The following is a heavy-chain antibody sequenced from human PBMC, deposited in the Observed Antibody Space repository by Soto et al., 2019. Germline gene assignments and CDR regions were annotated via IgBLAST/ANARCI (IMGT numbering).Heavy chain of an antibody. CDR3: ASQISDSHTGPNCQYYFDS. CDR1: GYSFACYW. CDR2: IDPSDSQT. D-gene: IGHD2-8*02. V-gene: IGHV5-10-1*01. J-gene: IGHJ4*02. Sequence: LGESLKICCKGSGYSFACYWITWVRQKPGKGLEWMGRIDPSDSQTYYSPSFRGHVTISATKSITTVFLQWSSLRASETAMYYCASQISDSHTGPNCQYYFDSWGQGTPVTVSS.